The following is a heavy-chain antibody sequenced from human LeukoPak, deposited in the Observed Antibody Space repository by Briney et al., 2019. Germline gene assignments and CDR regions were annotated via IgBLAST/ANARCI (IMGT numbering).Heavy chain of an antibody. CDR1: GGSISSSSYY. D-gene: IGHD3-22*01. J-gene: IGHJ4*02. CDR2: IYYSGST. V-gene: IGHV4-39*01. CDR3: ARHSSARMYYYDSSGRYSTFDY. Sequence: PSETLSLTCTVSGGSISSSSYYWGWIRQPPGKGLEWIGSIYYSGSTYYNPSLKSRVTISVNTSKNQFSLKLSSVTAADTAVYYCARHSSARMYYYDSSGRYSTFDYWGQGTLVTVSS.